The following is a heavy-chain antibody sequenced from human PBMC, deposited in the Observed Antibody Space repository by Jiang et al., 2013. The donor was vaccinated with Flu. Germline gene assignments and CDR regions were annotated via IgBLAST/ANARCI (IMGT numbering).Heavy chain of an antibody. J-gene: IGHJ6*02. V-gene: IGHV2-70*01. CDR2: IDWDDDK. CDR1: GFSLSTSGMC. CDR3: ARTRAGIAVASYYYYGMDV. D-gene: IGHD6-19*01. Sequence: KPTQTLTLTCTFSGFSLSTSGMCVSWIRQPPGKALEWLALIDWDDDKYYSTSLKTRLTISKDTSKNQVVLTMTNMDPVDTATYYCARTRAGIAVASYYYYGMDVWGQGTTVTVSS.